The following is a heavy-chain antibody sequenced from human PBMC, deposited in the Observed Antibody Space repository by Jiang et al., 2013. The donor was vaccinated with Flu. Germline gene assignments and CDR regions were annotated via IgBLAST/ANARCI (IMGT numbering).Heavy chain of an antibody. CDR1: GGTFSSYA. CDR2: IIPILGIA. CDR3: ARDLGEVYYDFWSGSQYYGMDV. Sequence: VQLVESGAEVKKPGSSVKVSCKASGGTFSSYAISWVRQAPGQGLEWMGGIIPILGIANYAQKFQGRVTITADKSTSTAYMELSSLRSEDTAVYYCARDLGEVYYDFWSGSQYYGMDVWGQGTTVTV. D-gene: IGHD3-3*01. V-gene: IGHV1-69*09. J-gene: IGHJ6*02.